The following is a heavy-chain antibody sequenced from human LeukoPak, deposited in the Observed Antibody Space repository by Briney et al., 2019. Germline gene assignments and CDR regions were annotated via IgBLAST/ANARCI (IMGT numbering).Heavy chain of an antibody. D-gene: IGHD2-8*01. V-gene: IGHV3-23*01. J-gene: IGHJ4*02. CDR3: AEDLSSCTNGVCYSLFDY. CDR2: FRCCGGST. CDR1: GFTFSSHS. Sequence: PGGSLRLSCAASGFTFSSHSMSWVRQAAGEGREWVSAFRCCGGSTYYADSVKGRFTISRDNSKNTLYLQMNSLRAEDTAVYYCAEDLSSCTNGVCYSLFDYWGQGTLVTVSS.